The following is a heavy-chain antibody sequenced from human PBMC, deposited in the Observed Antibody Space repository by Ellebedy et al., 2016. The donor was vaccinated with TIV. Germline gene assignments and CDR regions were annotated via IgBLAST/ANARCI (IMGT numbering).Heavy chain of an antibody. Sequence: SETLSLXXAVSGGSISSYYWSWIRQPPGKGLEWIGYIYYSGSTNYNPSLKSRVTISVDTSKNQFSLKLSSVTAADTAVYYCARQRSGIAVAGTGSHFDYWGQGTLVTVSS. CDR3: ARQRSGIAVAGTGSHFDY. D-gene: IGHD6-19*01. CDR1: GGSISSYY. CDR2: IYYSGST. V-gene: IGHV4-59*08. J-gene: IGHJ4*02.